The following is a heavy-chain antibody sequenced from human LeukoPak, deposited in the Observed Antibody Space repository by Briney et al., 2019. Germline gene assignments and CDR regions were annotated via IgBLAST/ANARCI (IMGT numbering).Heavy chain of an antibody. CDR3: VRDGGYTGGWTYGAGDY. CDR1: GFTFSSYS. J-gene: IGHJ4*01. D-gene: IGHD2-8*02. Sequence: GGSLRLSCAASGFTFSSYSMNWVRQAPGKGLECVAVISNDGNEKYYADSVKGRFSISRDNSKNTLYLQMSSLRTEDTAVYYCVRDGGYTGGWTYGAGDYWGQGNLVTVSS. CDR2: ISNDGNEK. V-gene: IGHV3-30*03.